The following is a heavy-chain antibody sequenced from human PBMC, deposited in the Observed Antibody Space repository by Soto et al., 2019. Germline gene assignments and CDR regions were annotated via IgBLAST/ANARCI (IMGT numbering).Heavy chain of an antibody. CDR1: GFTFGTYS. CDR2: ISRSGTTS. D-gene: IGHD2-15*01. Sequence: EVQLVESGGGLVRAGGSLRLSCAASGFTFGTYSINWVRQAPGKGLEWVSYISRSGTTSNYADSVRGRFTVSRDNAKNSVYLQMNSLRDGDTAVYYCARDLRLVESATGAFDIWGQGTMVTVSS. V-gene: IGHV3-48*02. CDR3: ARDLRLVESATGAFDI. J-gene: IGHJ3*02.